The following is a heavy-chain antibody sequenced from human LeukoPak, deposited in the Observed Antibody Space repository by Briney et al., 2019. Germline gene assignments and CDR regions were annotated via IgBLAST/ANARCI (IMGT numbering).Heavy chain of an antibody. D-gene: IGHD1-26*01. J-gene: IGHJ4*02. V-gene: IGHV1-2*06. Sequence: ASVKVSCKASGYTFTGYYTHWVRQAPGQGLEWMGRINPNSGGTNYAQKFQGRVTMTRDTSISTAYMELSRLRSDDTAVYYCARVRGNSGSYLVDYWGQGTLVTVSS. CDR2: INPNSGGT. CDR1: GYTFTGYY. CDR3: ARVRGNSGSYLVDY.